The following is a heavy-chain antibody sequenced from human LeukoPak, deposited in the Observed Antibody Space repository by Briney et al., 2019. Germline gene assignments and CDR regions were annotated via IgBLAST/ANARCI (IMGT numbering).Heavy chain of an antibody. Sequence: PSETLSLTCAVYGGSFSSYYWSWIRQPPGEGLEWIGEINHSGNTYYNPTLKSRVTISVDTSKNQFSLELNSVTAADTAVYYCARAYSGYDWGTYYFDYWGQGTLVTVSS. CDR2: INHSGNT. J-gene: IGHJ4*02. V-gene: IGHV4-34*01. CDR1: GGSFSSYY. CDR3: ARAYSGYDWGTYYFDY. D-gene: IGHD5-12*01.